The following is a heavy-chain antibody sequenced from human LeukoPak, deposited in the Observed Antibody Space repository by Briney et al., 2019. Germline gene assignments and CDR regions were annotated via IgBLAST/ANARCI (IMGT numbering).Heavy chain of an antibody. CDR1: GGSFSGYY. V-gene: IGHV4-59*01. J-gene: IGHJ5*02. Sequence: SETLSLTCAVYGGSFSGYYWSWIRQPPGKGLEWIGYIYYSGSTNYNPSLKSRVTISVDTSKNQFSLKLSSVTAADTAVYYCARALGYYDILTGHSILGFDPWGQGTLVTVS. CDR2: IYYSGST. D-gene: IGHD3-9*01. CDR3: ARALGYYDILTGHSILGFDP.